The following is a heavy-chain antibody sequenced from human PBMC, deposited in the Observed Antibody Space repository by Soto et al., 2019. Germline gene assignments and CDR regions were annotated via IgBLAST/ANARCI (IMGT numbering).Heavy chain of an antibody. CDR2: IDIGGNT. D-gene: IGHD1-1*01. CDR3: AREGERGSGDSVDALDI. V-gene: IGHV3-13*01. J-gene: IGHJ3*02. Sequence: EVELVESRGGLVQPGGSLRLSCAASGFTFSSYDMHWVRQATGKGLEWVSAIDIGGNTFYPGSVQGRFTISRENGKNSLYLQMNNLRAGDTAVYYCAREGERGSGDSVDALDIWGPGTLVTVSS. CDR1: GFTFSSYD.